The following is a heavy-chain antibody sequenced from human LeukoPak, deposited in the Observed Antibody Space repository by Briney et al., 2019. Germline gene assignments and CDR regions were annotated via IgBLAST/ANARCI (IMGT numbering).Heavy chain of an antibody. CDR1: GGSISSYY. J-gene: IGHJ4*02. V-gene: IGHV4-4*07. CDR2: IYTSGST. CDR3: ARGNPNTFDY. D-gene: IGHD1/OR15-1a*01. Sequence: SETLSLTCTVSGGSISSYYWNWIRQPAGKGLEWIGLIYTSGSTNYNPSLKSRVTISVDTSKKQFSLNLSSVTAADTAVYYCARGNPNTFDYWGQGTLVTVSS.